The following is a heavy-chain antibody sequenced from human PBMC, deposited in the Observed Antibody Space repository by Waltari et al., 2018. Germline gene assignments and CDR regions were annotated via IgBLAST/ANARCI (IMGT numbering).Heavy chain of an antibody. CDR1: GGSFSGYY. Sequence: QVQLQQWGAGLLKPSETLSLTCAVYGGSFSGYYWSWIRQPPGKGLEWIGEINHSGSTNYNPSLKSRVTISVDTSKNQFSLKLSSVTAAYTAVYYCARDLRYIAAAGEGDYWGQGTLVTVSS. CDR3: ARDLRYIAAAGEGDY. D-gene: IGHD6-13*01. J-gene: IGHJ4*02. CDR2: INHSGST. V-gene: IGHV4-34*01.